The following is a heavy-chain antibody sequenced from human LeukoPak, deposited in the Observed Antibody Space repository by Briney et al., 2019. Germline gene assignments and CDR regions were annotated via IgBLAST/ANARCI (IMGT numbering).Heavy chain of an antibody. CDR3: ARRGITYSSSFFAY. D-gene: IGHD6-13*01. J-gene: IGHJ4*02. V-gene: IGHV4-39*01. CDR1: GDSIGSSNNY. CDR2: IFYSRST. Sequence: SETLSLTCTVSGDSIGSSNNYWAWVRQPPGKGLEWLGSIFYSRSTYYNPSLKSRVTISVDTSKNQFSLNLYSVTAADTATYYCARRGITYSSSFFAYWGQGTLVTVSS.